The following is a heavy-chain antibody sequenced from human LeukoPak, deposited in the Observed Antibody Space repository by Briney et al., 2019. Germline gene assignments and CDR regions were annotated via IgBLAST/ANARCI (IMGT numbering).Heavy chain of an antibody. J-gene: IGHJ4*02. CDR3: ARVYYDFWSGYPFDY. CDR2: ISSSSSTI. CDR1: GFTFSSYS. V-gene: IGHV3-48*04. Sequence: PGGSLRLSCAASGFTFSSYSMNWVRQAPGKGLEWVSYISSSSSTIYYADSVKGRFTISRDNAKNSLYLQMNSLRAEDTAVYYCARVYYDFWSGYPFDYWGQGTLVTVSS. D-gene: IGHD3-3*01.